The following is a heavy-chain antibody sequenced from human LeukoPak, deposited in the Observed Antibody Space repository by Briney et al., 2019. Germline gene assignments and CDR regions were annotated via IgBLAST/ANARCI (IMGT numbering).Heavy chain of an antibody. J-gene: IGHJ4*02. Sequence: PGGSLRLSCAASGFTFGDFWMSWVRQAPGKGLEWVANFKQESEQYSADSMKGRFTFSRDNAKNSLYLHMNSLRAEDTAVYYCAREHFDSSGYLDWGQGTLVTVSS. D-gene: IGHD3-22*01. V-gene: IGHV3-7*01. CDR1: GFTFGDFW. CDR2: FKQESEQ. CDR3: AREHFDSSGYLD.